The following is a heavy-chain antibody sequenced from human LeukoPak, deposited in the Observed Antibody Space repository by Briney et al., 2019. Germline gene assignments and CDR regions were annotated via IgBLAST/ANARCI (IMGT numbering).Heavy chain of an antibody. CDR2: IKQDGSEK. CDR1: GFIFSGYW. J-gene: IGHJ6*03. V-gene: IGHV3-7*01. D-gene: IGHD2-2*01. CDR3: ASGGGYQLLSYYYYYMDV. Sequence: GGSLRLSCAASGFIFSGYWMSWVRQAPGKGLEWVANIKQDGSEKYYVDSVKGRFTISRDNAKNSLYLQMNSLRAEDTAVYYCASGGGYQLLSYYYYYMDVWGKGTTVTVSS.